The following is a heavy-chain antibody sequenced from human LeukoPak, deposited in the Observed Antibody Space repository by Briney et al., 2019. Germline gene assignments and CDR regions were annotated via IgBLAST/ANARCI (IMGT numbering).Heavy chain of an antibody. D-gene: IGHD3-22*01. Sequence: SGTLSLTCTVSGGSISSSSYYRGWSRQPPGKGREWIGSIYYSGSTYYNPSLKSRVTISVDTSKTQFSLKLRSVTAADTAVYYCARLPKYYYDNSDYSGYYFDYWGQGTLVTVSS. CDR3: ARLPKYYYDNSDYSGYYFDY. CDR2: IYYSGST. CDR1: GGSISSSSYY. V-gene: IGHV4-39*01. J-gene: IGHJ4*02.